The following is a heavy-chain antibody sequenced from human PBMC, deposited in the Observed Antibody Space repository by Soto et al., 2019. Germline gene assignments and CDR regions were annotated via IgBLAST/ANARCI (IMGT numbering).Heavy chain of an antibody. J-gene: IGHJ6*02. CDR1: GGSISRSSYY. Sequence: SEALSLTCTVSGGSISRSSYYWGWIRQAPGKGLEWIGSIYYSGSTYYNPSLKSRVTISVDTSKNQFSLKLSSVTAADTAVYYCARHNLDIGYDRRYYYYGMDVWGQGTTVT. CDR3: ARHNLDIGYDRRYYYYGMDV. V-gene: IGHV4-39*01. CDR2: IYYSGST. D-gene: IGHD5-12*01.